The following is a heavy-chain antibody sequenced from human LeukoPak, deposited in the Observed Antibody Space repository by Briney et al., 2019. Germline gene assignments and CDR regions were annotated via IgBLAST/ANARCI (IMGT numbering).Heavy chain of an antibody. J-gene: IGHJ3*02. CDR3: ARNPPYYDVSSGYYSGNVFDI. CDR1: GGSISSSSHY. D-gene: IGHD3-22*01. V-gene: IGHV4-39*01. Sequence: SETLSLTCTVSGGSISSSSHYWGWIRQPPGKGLDWIGSIYYSGSTYYNPSLMSRVTISVDTSKNQFSLNLTSVPAADTALYFCARNPPYYDVSSGYYSGNVFDIWGQGKMVTASS. CDR2: IYYSGST.